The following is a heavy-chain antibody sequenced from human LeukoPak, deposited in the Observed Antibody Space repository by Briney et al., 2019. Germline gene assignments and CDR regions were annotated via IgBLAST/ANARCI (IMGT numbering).Heavy chain of an antibody. V-gene: IGHV3-74*01. D-gene: IGHD6-6*01. Sequence: GSQRLSCAASGFTFSSCWMHWVRQAPGKGLVWVARINSDGRSTTYADSVKGRFTISRDNAKNTLDLQMNSLRAEDAAVYYCTRGSLIAGRLMDVWGPGTTVTVSS. J-gene: IGHJ6*02. CDR1: GFTFSSCW. CDR2: INSDGRST. CDR3: TRGSLIAGRLMDV.